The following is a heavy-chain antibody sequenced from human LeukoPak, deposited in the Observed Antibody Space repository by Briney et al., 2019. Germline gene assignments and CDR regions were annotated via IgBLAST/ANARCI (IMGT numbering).Heavy chain of an antibody. D-gene: IGHD3-22*01. CDR2: ISNSGNTI. J-gene: IGHJ3*01. V-gene: IGHV3-11*04. CDR3: SAGEGYYDSSDYYSAWAFNV. Sequence: PGGSLRLSCAASGFTFSDYYMSWIRQAPGKGLEWVSYISNSGNTIYYADSVKGGFTISRDNAKKSLYMQMNRQRAEDTAVYYCSAGEGYYDSSDYYSAWAFNVWGQGTMVTVSS. CDR1: GFTFSDYY.